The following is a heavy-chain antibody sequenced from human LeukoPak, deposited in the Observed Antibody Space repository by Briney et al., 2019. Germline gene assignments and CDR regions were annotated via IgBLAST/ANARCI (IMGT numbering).Heavy chain of an antibody. CDR3: AGDAYCSSTSCYPSN. V-gene: IGHV4-59*01. D-gene: IGHD2-2*01. J-gene: IGHJ4*02. CDR2: IYYSGST. Sequence: PSETLSLTCTVSGGSISSYYWSWLRQPPGKGLEWIGYIYYSGSTNYNPSLKSRVTISVDTSKNQFSLKLSSVTAADTAVYYCAGDAYCSSTSCYPSNWGQGTLVTVSS. CDR1: GGSISSYY.